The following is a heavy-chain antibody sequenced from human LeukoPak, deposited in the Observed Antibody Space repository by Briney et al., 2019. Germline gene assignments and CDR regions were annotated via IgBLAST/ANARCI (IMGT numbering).Heavy chain of an antibody. CDR3: AKGPKVQGVIGWILYYFDY. CDR1: GFTFDDYA. Sequence: PGRSLRLSCAASGFTFDDYAMHWVRQVPGKGLEWVSGISWNSNNIGYADSVKGRFTISRDNAKNSLYLQMNSLRVEDTALYYCAKGPKVQGVIGWILYYFDYWGQGTLVTVSS. D-gene: IGHD3-10*01. V-gene: IGHV3-9*01. CDR2: ISWNSNNI. J-gene: IGHJ4*02.